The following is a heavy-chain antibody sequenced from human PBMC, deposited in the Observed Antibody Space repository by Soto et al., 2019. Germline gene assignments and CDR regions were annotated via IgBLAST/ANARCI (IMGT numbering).Heavy chain of an antibody. D-gene: IGHD1-26*01. CDR2: IIPIFGTA. Sequence: SVKVSCKASGGTFSSYAISWVRQAPVQGLEWMGGIIPIFGTANYAQKFQGRVTITADESTSTAYMELSSLRSEDTAVYYCARPTISCSSFIYHHDGIDVRGQGSTVTGSS. V-gene: IGHV1-69*13. CDR1: GGTFSSYA. J-gene: IGHJ6*02. CDR3: ARPTISCSSFIYHHDGIDV.